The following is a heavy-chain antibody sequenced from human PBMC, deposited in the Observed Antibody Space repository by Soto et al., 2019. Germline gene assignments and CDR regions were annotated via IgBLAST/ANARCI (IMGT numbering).Heavy chain of an antibody. V-gene: IGHV4-34*01. CDR3: ASSDYYGSGNLEYYFDY. J-gene: IGHJ4*02. Sequence: PSETLSLTCAVYGGSFSGYYWSWIRQPPGKGLEWIGEINHSGSTNYNPSLKSRVTISVDTSKNQFSLKLSSVTAADTAVYYCASSDYYGSGNLEYYFDYWGQGTLVNVSS. CDR2: INHSGST. D-gene: IGHD3-10*01. CDR1: GGSFSGYY.